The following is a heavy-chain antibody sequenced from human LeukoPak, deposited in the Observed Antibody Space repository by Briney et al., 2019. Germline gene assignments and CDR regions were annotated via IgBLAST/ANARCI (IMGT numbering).Heavy chain of an antibody. Sequence: SETLSLTCTVSGGSISSSSYYWGWIRQPPGKGLEWIGEIYHSGSTNYNPSLKSRVTISVDKSKNQFSLKLSSVTAADTAVYYCARQSTRLFNTGSYYPPPAYDYWGQGTLVIVSS. V-gene: IGHV4-39*07. CDR2: IYHSGST. CDR1: GGSISSSSYY. CDR3: ARQSTRLFNTGSYYPPPAYDY. D-gene: IGHD1-26*01. J-gene: IGHJ4*02.